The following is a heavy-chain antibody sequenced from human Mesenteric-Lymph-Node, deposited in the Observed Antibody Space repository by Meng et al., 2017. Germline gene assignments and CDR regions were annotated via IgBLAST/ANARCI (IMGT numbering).Heavy chain of an antibody. J-gene: IGHJ4*02. D-gene: IGHD3-22*01. V-gene: IGHV1-2*06. CDR3: ARGYYDSSGYYPFDY. CDR2: INPNSGGT. CDR1: GYTFTGYY. Sequence: QVQLVQFGAGVKKPGASVKVSCKASGYTFTGYYMHWVRQAPGQGLEWMGRINPNSGGTNYAQKFQGRVTMTRDTSISTAYMELSRLRSDDTAVYYCARGYYDSSGYYPFDYWGQGTLVTVSS.